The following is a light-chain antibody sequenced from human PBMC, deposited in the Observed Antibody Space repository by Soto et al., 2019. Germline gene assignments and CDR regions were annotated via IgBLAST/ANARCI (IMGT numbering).Light chain of an antibody. V-gene: IGKV1-9*01. CDR2: AAS. Sequence: DIQLTQSPSFLSASVGDSVTITCRASRGISSYLAWYQQKPGKAPKLLIYAASTLHTGVPSRFSGSGSGTEFTLTISSLQPEDFATYYCQQLNSYLITVGQGTRLEIK. CDR1: RGISSY. J-gene: IGKJ5*01. CDR3: QQLNSYLIT.